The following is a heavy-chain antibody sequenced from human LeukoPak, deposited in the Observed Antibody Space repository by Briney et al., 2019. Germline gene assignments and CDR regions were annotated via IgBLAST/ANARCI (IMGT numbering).Heavy chain of an antibody. CDR1: GFTFSSYS. V-gene: IGHV3-21*01. CDR2: ISSSSSYI. D-gene: IGHD3-22*01. CDR3: ARGRSGYYLDY. J-gene: IGHJ4*02. Sequence: GGSLRLSCAASGFTFSSYSMNWVRQAPGKGLEWVSSISSSSSYIYYADSVKGRFTISRDNAKNSLYLQMNSLRAKDTAVYYCARGRSGYYLDYWGQGTLVTVSS.